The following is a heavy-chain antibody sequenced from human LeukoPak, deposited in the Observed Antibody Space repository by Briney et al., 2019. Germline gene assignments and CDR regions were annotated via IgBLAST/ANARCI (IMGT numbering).Heavy chain of an antibody. CDR1: GYTFTDYY. V-gene: IGHV1-2*02. D-gene: IGHD3-3*01. J-gene: IGHJ4*02. CDR2: INPNSGGT. CDR3: ARGKRITIFGVVTPIDY. Sequence: GASVKVSCKASGYTFTDYYMHWVRQAPGQGLEWMGWINPNSGGTNYAQKFQGRVTMTRDTSISTAYMELSRLRSDDTAVYYCARGKRITIFGVVTPIDYWGQGTLVTVSS.